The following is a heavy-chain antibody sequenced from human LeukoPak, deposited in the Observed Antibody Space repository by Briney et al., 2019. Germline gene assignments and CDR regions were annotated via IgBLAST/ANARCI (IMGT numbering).Heavy chain of an antibody. D-gene: IGHD1-26*01. J-gene: IGHJ3*02. CDR3: ATVLPDVGLAPFDI. CDR2: FDPEDGET. V-gene: IGHV1-24*01. CDR1: GYTLTELS. Sequence: GASVKVSCKVSGYTLTELSMHWVRQAPGKGLERMGGFDPEDGETIYAQKFQDRVTMTEDTSTDTAYMELSSLRSEDTAVYYCATVLPDVGLAPFDIWGQGTMVTVSS.